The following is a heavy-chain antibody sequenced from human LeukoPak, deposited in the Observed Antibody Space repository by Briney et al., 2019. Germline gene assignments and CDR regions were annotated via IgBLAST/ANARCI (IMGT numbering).Heavy chain of an antibody. D-gene: IGHD1-26*01. CDR2: ISPNTGGT. V-gene: IGHV1-2*06. Sequence: VASVKVSCKASGYTLTGYYMRWVRQAPGQGLEWMGRISPNTGGTKYAQKFQGRVTLTRDTSISTAYLDLSNLTSDDTAVYYCARDSVLGAKWGQGTLVTVYS. CDR1: GYTLTGYY. J-gene: IGHJ4*02. CDR3: ARDSVLGAK.